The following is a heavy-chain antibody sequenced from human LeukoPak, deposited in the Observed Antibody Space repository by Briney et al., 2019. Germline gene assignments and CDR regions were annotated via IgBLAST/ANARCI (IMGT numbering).Heavy chain of an antibody. D-gene: IGHD5-12*01. CDR3: ARRGDSGYSPLES. V-gene: IGHV5-51*01. CDR1: GHDFTTYW. J-gene: IGHJ4*02. CDR2: IHPADSET. Sequence: GESLKIFCRSSGHDFTTYWIAWVRPLPGQGLGWMGIIHPADSETRYSPSFQGQVIISADNSISTAYLQWSSLKASDTAMYYCARRGDSGYSPLESWSEASLVTVSS.